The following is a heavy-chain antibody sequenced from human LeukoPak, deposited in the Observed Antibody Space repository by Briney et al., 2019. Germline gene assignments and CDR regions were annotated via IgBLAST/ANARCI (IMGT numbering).Heavy chain of an antibody. CDR3: ARDGEQWLVAD. Sequence: ASVKVSCKASGYTFTGYYMHWVRQAPGQGLEWMGWMNPNSGDTNYAQKFQGRATMTRDTPITTAYMELSRLRSDDTAVYYCARDGEQWLVADWGQGTLVTVSS. V-gene: IGHV1-2*02. CDR2: MNPNSGDT. CDR1: GYTFTGYY. D-gene: IGHD6-19*01. J-gene: IGHJ4*02.